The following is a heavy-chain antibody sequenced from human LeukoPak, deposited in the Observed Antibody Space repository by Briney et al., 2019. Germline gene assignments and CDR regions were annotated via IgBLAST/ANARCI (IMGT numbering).Heavy chain of an antibody. CDR3: ARDQKTIDDSSGYYDPDVFDI. Sequence: ASVKVSCKASGYTFTSYGISWVRQAPGQGLEWMGGIIPMFGTANYAQKFQGRVTITADEFTSTAYMELSSLRSEDTAVYYCARDQKTIDDSSGYYDPDVFDIWGQGTMVTVSS. CDR1: GYTFTSYG. CDR2: IIPMFGTA. D-gene: IGHD3-22*01. J-gene: IGHJ3*02. V-gene: IGHV1-69*13.